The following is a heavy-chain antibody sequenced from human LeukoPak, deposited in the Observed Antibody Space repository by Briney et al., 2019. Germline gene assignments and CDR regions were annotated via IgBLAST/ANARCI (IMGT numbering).Heavy chain of an antibody. V-gene: IGHV3-30*18. D-gene: IGHD5-18*01. CDR1: GFTFSSYW. CDR2: ISYDGSNK. Sequence: GGSLRLSCAASGFTFSSYWMSWVRQAPGKGLEWVAVISYDGSNKYYADSVKGRFTISRDNSKNTLYLQMNSLRAEDTAVYYCAKDRNPGYSYGSHYYYYGMGVWGQGTTVTVSS. J-gene: IGHJ6*02. CDR3: AKDRNPGYSYGSHYYYYGMGV.